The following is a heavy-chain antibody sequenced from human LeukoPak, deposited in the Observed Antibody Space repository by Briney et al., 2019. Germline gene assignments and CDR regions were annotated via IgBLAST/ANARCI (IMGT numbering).Heavy chain of an antibody. CDR1: GFTLSNHA. D-gene: IGHD3-10*01. CDR2: ISLTGDST. Sequence: PGGSLRLSCVASGFTLSNHAMHWVRQGTGKGLEYVSAISLTGDSTYYANSVKGRFTISRDDSKNTLYLQMGSLRTEDMAVYHRARSYASGIHYMDVWGKGSTVTVSS. CDR3: ARSYASGIHYMDV. J-gene: IGHJ6*03. V-gene: IGHV3-64*01.